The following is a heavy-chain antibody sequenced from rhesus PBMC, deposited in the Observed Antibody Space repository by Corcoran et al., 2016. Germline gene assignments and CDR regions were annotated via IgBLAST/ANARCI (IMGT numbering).Heavy chain of an antibody. CDR2: INTDGGRT. CDR1: GFTFGSYY. D-gene: IGHD3-28*01. Sequence: EVQLVESGGGLVQPGGSLRLSCTGSGFTFGSYYLNWVRQAPGKGVEWGSAINTDGGRTWYPDSVKGRFPISKENAKNTLYLQMDSLRAEDTAVYYCARLTSGYYTLWGQGVLVTVSS. J-gene: IGHJ4*01. V-gene: IGHV3-8*01. CDR3: ARLTSGYYTL.